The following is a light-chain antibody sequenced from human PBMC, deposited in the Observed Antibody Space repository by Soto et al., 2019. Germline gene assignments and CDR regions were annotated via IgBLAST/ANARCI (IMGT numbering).Light chain of an antibody. CDR3: QQYNNWPRM. J-gene: IGKJ1*01. V-gene: IGKV3-15*01. CDR1: QSVSSN. Sequence: EIVMTQSPATLSVSPGERATLSCRASQSVSSNLAWYQHKPGQAPRLLIYGASTRATGIPARFSGSGSGTEFTLTISSLQSEDFAVYYCQQYNNWPRMFGQGTKVDI. CDR2: GAS.